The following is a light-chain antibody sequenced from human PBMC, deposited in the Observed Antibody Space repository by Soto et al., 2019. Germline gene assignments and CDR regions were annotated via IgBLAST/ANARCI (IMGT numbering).Light chain of an antibody. Sequence: QSALTQPASVSGSPGQSITISCTGTSSDVGSYNLVSWYQQHPGKAPKVMIYEVRNRPSGVSNRFSGSKSGNTASLTISGLHAEDEADYYCTSYTTRSTLYVFGTGTKLTVL. J-gene: IGLJ1*01. V-gene: IGLV2-14*02. CDR1: SSDVGSYNL. CDR3: TSYTTRSTLYV. CDR2: EVR.